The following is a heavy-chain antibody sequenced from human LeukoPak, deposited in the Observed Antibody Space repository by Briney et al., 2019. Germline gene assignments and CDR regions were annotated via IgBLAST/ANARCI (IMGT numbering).Heavy chain of an antibody. Sequence: ASVKVSCKASGYTFTGYYMHWVRQAPGQGLEWMGWINPNSGGTNYAQKFQGRVTMTRDTSISTAYMELSRLRSDDTAVYYCARGPPRYCSGGSCSCYWFDPWGQGTLVTVSS. J-gene: IGHJ5*02. D-gene: IGHD2-15*01. CDR3: ARGPPRYCSGGSCSCYWFDP. CDR2: INPNSGGT. V-gene: IGHV1-2*02. CDR1: GYTFTGYY.